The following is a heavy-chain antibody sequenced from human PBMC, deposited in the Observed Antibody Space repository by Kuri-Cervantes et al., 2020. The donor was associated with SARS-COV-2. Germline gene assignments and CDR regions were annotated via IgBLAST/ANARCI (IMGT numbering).Heavy chain of an antibody. V-gene: IGHV3-30*02. CDR3: AKVQQLGSSWYWFDP. D-gene: IGHD6-13*01. CDR1: GFTFGSYG. CDR2: IRYDGSNK. J-gene: IGHJ5*02. Sequence: GGSLRLSCAASGFTFGSYGMHWVRQAPGKGLEWVAFIRYDGSNKYYADSVKGRFTISRDNSKNTLYLQMNSLRAEDTAVYYCAKVQQLGSSWYWFDPWGQGTLVTVSS.